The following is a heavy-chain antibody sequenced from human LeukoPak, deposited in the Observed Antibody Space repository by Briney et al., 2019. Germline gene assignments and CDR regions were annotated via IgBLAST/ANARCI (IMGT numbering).Heavy chain of an antibody. CDR1: GGSISSYY. CDR2: IYYSGST. CDR3: ARGSVVGALEDY. Sequence: SETLSLTCTVSGGSISSYYWSWIRQPPGKGLEWIGYIYYSGSTNYNPSLKSRVTISVDTSKSQFSLKLSSVTAADTAVYYCARGSVVGALEDYWGQGTLVTVSS. D-gene: IGHD1-26*01. J-gene: IGHJ4*02. V-gene: IGHV4-59*01.